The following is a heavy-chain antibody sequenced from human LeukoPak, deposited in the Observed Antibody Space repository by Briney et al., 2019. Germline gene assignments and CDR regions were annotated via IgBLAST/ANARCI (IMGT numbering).Heavy chain of an antibody. CDR2: IYYSGST. V-gene: IGHV4-39*01. D-gene: IGHD6-13*01. CDR3: ARRPRAAAGTDFDY. J-gene: IGHJ4*02. Sequence: PSETLSLTCTVSGGSISSSSYYWGWIRQPPGTGLEWIGSIYYSGSTYYNPSLKSRVTISVDTSKNQFSLKLSSVTAADTAVYYCARRPRAAAGTDFDYWGQGTLVTVSS. CDR1: GGSISSSSYY.